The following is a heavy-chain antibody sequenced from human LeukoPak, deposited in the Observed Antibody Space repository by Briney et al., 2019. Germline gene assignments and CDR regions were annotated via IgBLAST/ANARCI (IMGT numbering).Heavy chain of an antibody. V-gene: IGHV1-18*01. CDR1: GYTFTSYG. J-gene: IGHJ4*02. CDR2: ISAYNGNT. D-gene: IGHD2-2*01. Sequence: GASVKVSCKASGYTFTSYGISWARQAPGQGLEWMGWISAYNGNTNYAQKIQGRVTMTTDTSTSTAYMELRSLRSDDTAVYYCARDSSYCSSTGCTRGNIDYWGQGTLVTVSS. CDR3: ARDSSYCSSTGCTRGNIDY.